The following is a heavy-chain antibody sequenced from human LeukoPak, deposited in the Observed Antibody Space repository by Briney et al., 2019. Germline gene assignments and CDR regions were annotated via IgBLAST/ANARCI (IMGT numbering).Heavy chain of an antibody. D-gene: IGHD2-2*01. CDR1: GYSISSGYY. Sequence: SETLSLTCAVSGYSISSGYYWGWIRQPPGKGLEWIGSIYHSGSTYYNPSLKSRVTVSVDTSKNQFSLKLSSLTAADTAVYYYASSEYCSSTSCSESWFDPWGQGTLVTVSS. CDR2: IYHSGST. V-gene: IGHV4-38-2*01. J-gene: IGHJ5*02. CDR3: ASSEYCSSTSCSESWFDP.